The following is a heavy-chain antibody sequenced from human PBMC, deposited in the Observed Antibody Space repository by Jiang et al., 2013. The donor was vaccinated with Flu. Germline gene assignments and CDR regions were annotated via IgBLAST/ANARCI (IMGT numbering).Heavy chain of an antibody. J-gene: IGHJ4*02. CDR2: TYYRSKWYN. CDR3: AREKDGGNLH. V-gene: IGHV6-1*01. D-gene: IGHD4-23*01. Sequence: TSQTLSLTCAISGDSVSSNNAAWNWIRQSPSRGLEWLGRTYYRSKWYNEYAISLKSRITINPDTSKNQFSLQLNSVSPEDTAVYYCAREKDGGNLHWGQGTLVTVSS. CDR1: GDSVSSNNAA.